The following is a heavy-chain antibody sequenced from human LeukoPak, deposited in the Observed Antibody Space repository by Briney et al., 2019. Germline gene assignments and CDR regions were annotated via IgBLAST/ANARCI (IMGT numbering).Heavy chain of an antibody. V-gene: IGHV3-23*01. CDR1: GFTFSSYA. CDR3: AKEGVYGSGSYRYNWFDP. D-gene: IGHD3-10*01. Sequence: GGSLRLSCAASGFTFSSYAMSWVRQAPGKVLEWVSAISGSGGNTYYADSVKSRFTISRDNSKNTLYLQMNSLRAEDTAVYYCAKEGVYGSGSYRYNWFDPWGQGTLVTVSS. CDR2: ISGSGGNT. J-gene: IGHJ5*02.